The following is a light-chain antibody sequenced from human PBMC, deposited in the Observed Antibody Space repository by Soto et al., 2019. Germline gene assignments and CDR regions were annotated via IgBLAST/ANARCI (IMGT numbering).Light chain of an antibody. V-gene: IGLV3-21*01. CDR2: YDS. CDR1: NIGSKS. CDR3: QVWEPRV. Sequence: SYELTQPPSVSVAPGKTARITCGGNNIGSKSVHWYQQKPGQAPVLVIYYDSDRPSGIPERFSGSNSGNTATLTISRVEAGDEADYYCQVWEPRVFGTGTKVTVL. J-gene: IGLJ1*01.